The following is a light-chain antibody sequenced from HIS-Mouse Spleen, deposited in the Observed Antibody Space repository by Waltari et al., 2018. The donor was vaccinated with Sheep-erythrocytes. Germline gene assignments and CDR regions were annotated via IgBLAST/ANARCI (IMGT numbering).Light chain of an antibody. V-gene: IGLV3-10*01. Sequence: SYELTQPPSVSVSPGQTARNTCFGDALPKKYAYWYQQKSGQATGLVIYEDSKRPSGIPERFSGSSSGTMATLTISGAQVEDDADYYCYSTDSSGNHWVFGGGTKLTVL. CDR1: ALPKKY. CDR3: YSTDSSGNHWV. J-gene: IGLJ3*02. CDR2: EDS.